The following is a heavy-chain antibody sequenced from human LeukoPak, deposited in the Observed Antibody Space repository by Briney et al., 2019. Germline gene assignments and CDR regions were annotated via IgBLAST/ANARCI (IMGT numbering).Heavy chain of an antibody. CDR3: AKDRGARGYYMDV. CDR1: GFTFSSYG. V-gene: IGHV3-30*02. D-gene: IGHD3-10*01. CDR2: IRYDGSNK. J-gene: IGHJ6*03. Sequence: PGGSLRLSCAASGFTFSSYGRHWVRQAPGKGLEWVALIRYDGSNKYYADSVKGRFTISRDNSKNTLYLQMNSLRAEDTAVCYCAKDRGARGYYMDVWGKGTTVTVSS.